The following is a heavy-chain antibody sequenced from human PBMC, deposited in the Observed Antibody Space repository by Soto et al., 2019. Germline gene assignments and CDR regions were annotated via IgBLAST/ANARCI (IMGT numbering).Heavy chain of an antibody. Sequence: GESLKISCKGSGYRFTGYWIGWVRQMPGKGLEWMGIIYPGDSDTRYSQSFQGQVTISADKSISTAYLQWSSLKASDTAMYYWAGPSEWLGGYYVMDVWGQGTTVSVSS. D-gene: IGHD6-19*01. CDR3: AGPSEWLGGYYVMDV. CDR2: IYPGDSDT. V-gene: IGHV5-51*01. CDR1: GYRFTGYW. J-gene: IGHJ6*02.